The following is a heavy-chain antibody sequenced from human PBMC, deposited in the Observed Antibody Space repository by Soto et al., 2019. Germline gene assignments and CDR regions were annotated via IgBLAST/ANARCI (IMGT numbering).Heavy chain of an antibody. V-gene: IGHV3-7*04. Sequence: EVQLVESGGGLVQPGGSLRLSCAGSGFTFKTYWMSWVRQAPGKGLEWVANIKPDGSEEKYVDSLMVRFTISRDNAKNSLNLQVNSLRAEDTAVYYCGRVAHRGGYDFVDYGGQGTLVTVSS. J-gene: IGHJ4*02. CDR1: GFTFKTYW. D-gene: IGHD5-12*01. CDR3: GRVAHRGGYDFVDY. CDR2: IKPDGSEE.